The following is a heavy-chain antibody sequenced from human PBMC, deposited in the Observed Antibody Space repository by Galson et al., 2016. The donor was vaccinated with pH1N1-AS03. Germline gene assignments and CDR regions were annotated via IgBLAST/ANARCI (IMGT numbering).Heavy chain of an antibody. CDR2: IKAKADGGTA. J-gene: IGHJ4*02. D-gene: IGHD3-3*01. CDR1: GFTFSNVW. V-gene: IGHV3-15*01. CDR3: LTISLDY. Sequence: SLRLSCAASGFTFSNVWLTWVRQAPGKGLEWVGHIKAKADGGTADYAAPVKGRFTTSRDDSKSTSYLQMNSLKTEDTALYCCLTISLDYWGQGTLVTVSS.